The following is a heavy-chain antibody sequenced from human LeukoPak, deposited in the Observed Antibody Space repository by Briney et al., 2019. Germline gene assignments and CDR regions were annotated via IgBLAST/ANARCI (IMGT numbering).Heavy chain of an antibody. CDR1: GYTFASYG. Sequence: ASVKVSCKTSGYTFASYGVTWVRQAPGQGLEWMGWISTYNGHTNYAQKLQGRVTMTTDTSTSTAYMGLRSLRSDDTAVYYCARQVDSTMALPDYWGQGTLVTVSS. CDR2: ISTYNGHT. D-gene: IGHD3-10*01. J-gene: IGHJ4*02. CDR3: ARQVDSTMALPDY. V-gene: IGHV1-18*01.